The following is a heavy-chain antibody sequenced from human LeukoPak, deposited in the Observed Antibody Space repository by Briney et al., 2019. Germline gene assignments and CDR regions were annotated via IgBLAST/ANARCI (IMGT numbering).Heavy chain of an antibody. V-gene: IGHV4-39*01. CDR2: IYYSGST. CDR1: DGSISSSRYY. CDR3: ARHLRDSMVRGVIPVY. Sequence: PSETLSLTCTVSDGSISSSRYYWGWIRQPPGKGLEWIGSIYYSGSTYYNPSLKSRVTISVDTSKNQFSLKLSSVTAADTAVYYCARHLRDSMVRGVIPVYWGQGTLVTVSS. D-gene: IGHD3-10*01. J-gene: IGHJ4*02.